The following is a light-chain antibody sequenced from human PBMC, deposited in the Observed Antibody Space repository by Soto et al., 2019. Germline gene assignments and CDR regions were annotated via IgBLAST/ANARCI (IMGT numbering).Light chain of an antibody. CDR3: CSYAGSYSYV. V-gene: IGLV2-11*01. CDR1: SSDVGDYKY. J-gene: IGLJ1*01. CDR2: DIS. Sequence: QSAPTQPRSVSGSPGQSVTISCTGTSSDVGDYKYVSWYRQDPGKAPKIIIYDISERPSGVPDRFSGSKSGNTASLTISGLQAEDESDYYCCSYAGSYSYVFGTGTKVTVL.